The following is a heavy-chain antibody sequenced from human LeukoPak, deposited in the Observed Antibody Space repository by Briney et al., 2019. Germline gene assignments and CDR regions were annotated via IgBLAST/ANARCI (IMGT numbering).Heavy chain of an antibody. CDR3: AKMKGPGLYLHYSMDV. Sequence: GGSLRLSCAASGLTFSNFAMSWVRQAPGKGLEWVSMITVSGGRTFYADSVKGRFTISRDNSRDTLYLQMSSLRADDAAVYYCAKMKGPGLYLHYSMDVWGKGTTVTVSS. V-gene: IGHV3-23*01. J-gene: IGHJ6*03. D-gene: IGHD2-2*02. CDR1: GLTFSNFA. CDR2: ITVSGGRT.